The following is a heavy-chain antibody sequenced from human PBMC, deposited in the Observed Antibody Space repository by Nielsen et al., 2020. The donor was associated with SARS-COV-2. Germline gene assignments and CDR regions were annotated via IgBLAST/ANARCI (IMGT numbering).Heavy chain of an antibody. D-gene: IGHD3-3*01. J-gene: IGHJ4*02. CDR2: IFYSGST. CDR3: ARCLGVAAFDY. CDR1: GGSITSGHYY. V-gene: IGHV4-31*03. Sequence: SETLSLTCTVSGGSITSGHYYWSWIRQHPGKGLEWIGYIFYSGSTYYNPSLKSRVTISVDTSKNQFSMNLGSVTAADTALYYCARCLGVAAFDYWGQGALVTVSS.